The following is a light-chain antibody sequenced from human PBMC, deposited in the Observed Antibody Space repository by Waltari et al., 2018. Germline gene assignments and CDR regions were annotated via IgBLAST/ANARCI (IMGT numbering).Light chain of an antibody. J-gene: IGLJ1*01. V-gene: IGLV1-40*01. Sequence: QSVLPQPPSVSGAPGQRVTMSCTGSSSNIGAGYDVHWYQQLPGTAPKLLIHGNTNRPSGVPDRFSGSKSGTSASLAITGLQAEDEADYYCQSYDDSLSGSKVFGTGTKVTVL. CDR2: GNT. CDR3: QSYDDSLSGSKV. CDR1: SSNIGAGYD.